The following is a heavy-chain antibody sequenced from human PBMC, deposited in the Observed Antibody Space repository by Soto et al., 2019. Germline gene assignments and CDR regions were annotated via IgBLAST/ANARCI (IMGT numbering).Heavy chain of an antibody. D-gene: IGHD6-6*01. CDR3: AANPKSQQLVVEGAYFDY. CDR1: GFTFISYW. CDR2: IKQDGSEK. J-gene: IGHJ4*02. Sequence: GWCLGLACAASGFTFISYWISWFRQSPGKGLEWVANIKQDGSEKYYVYSVKGRFTISRDNAKNSLYLQMNSLRSEDTAVYYCAANPKSQQLVVEGAYFDYWGQGTLVTVSS. V-gene: IGHV3-7*03.